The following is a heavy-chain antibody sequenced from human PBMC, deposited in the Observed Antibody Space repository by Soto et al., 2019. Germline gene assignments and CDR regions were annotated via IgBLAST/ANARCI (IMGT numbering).Heavy chain of an antibody. V-gene: IGHV3-30*18. Sequence: GGSLRLSCAASGFTFSSYGMHWVRQAPGKGLEWVAVISYDGSNKYYADSVKGRFTISRDNSKNTLYLQMNSLRAEDTAVYYCAKDRLLYSGNYYFDYWGQGSLVTVS. D-gene: IGHD5-12*01. CDR3: AKDRLLYSGNYYFDY. CDR1: GFTFSSYG. CDR2: ISYDGSNK. J-gene: IGHJ4*02.